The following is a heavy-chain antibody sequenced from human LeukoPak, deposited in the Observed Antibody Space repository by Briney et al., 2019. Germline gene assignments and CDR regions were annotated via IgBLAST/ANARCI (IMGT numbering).Heavy chain of an antibody. V-gene: IGHV3-23*01. J-gene: IGHJ4*02. CDR2: ITASGGST. CDR3: AKKSSSSWPNFDF. Sequence: GGSLRLSCAAAGFTFSNYAMSWVRQAPGKGLEWVSAITASGGSTYYADSVKGRFTISRDNSKNTLHLQVNSLRADDTAIYYCAKKSSSSWPNFDFWGQGTLVTVSS. D-gene: IGHD6-13*01. CDR1: GFTFSNYA.